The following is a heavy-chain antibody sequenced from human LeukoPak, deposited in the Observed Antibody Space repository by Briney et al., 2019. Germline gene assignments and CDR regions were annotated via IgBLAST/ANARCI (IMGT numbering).Heavy chain of an antibody. D-gene: IGHD3-22*01. CDR2: IYPGDSDT. V-gene: IGHV5-51*01. J-gene: IGHJ4*02. CDR1: GYSFTSYW. CDR3: ARHEYYYDSSGPGDFDY. Sequence: GESLKISCKGSGYSFTSYWIGWVRQMPGKGLEWMGIIYPGDSDTRYSPSFQGQVTISADKSISTAYLQWSSLKASDTAMYYCARHEYYYDSSGPGDFDYWGQGTLVTVSS.